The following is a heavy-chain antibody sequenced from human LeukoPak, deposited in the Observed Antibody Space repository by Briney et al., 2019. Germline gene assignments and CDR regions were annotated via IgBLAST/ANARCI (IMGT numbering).Heavy chain of an antibody. CDR2: IGGGGSST. V-gene: IGHV3-23*01. CDR1: GFTFSSYA. J-gene: IGHJ4*02. CDR3: GRSPAGPPDY. D-gene: IGHD2-15*01. Sequence: GGSLRLSCVVSGFTFSSYAMSWVRQAPGKGLEWVSFIGGGGSSTYYADSVKGRFTISRDNSKNTLYLQMNSLRAEDTAVYYCGRSPAGPPDYWGQGTLVTVSS.